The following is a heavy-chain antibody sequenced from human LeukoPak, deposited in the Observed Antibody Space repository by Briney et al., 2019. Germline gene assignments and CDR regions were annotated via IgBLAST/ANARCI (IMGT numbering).Heavy chain of an antibody. D-gene: IGHD3-22*01. CDR1: GFTFSSYS. Sequence: QPGGSLRLSCAASGFTFSSYSMNGVRQAPGKGLEVVSYISSSSSTRYYADSVKGRFTISRNNAKNSLYLHMNSLRAEDTAVYYCARDPPKYSYDSSGPKTTFDYWGQGTLVTVSS. CDR3: ARDPPKYSYDSSGPKTTFDY. V-gene: IGHV3-48*01. J-gene: IGHJ4*02. CDR2: ISSSSSTR.